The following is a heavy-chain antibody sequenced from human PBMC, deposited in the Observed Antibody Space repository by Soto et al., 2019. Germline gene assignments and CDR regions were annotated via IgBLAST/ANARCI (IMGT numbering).Heavy chain of an antibody. J-gene: IGHJ5*02. CDR2: IPSRGRP. CDR1: GASVAGGSYY. V-gene: IGHV4-30-4*01. D-gene: IGHD5-12*01. CDR3: ARDTYSGYDFGL. Sequence: TLSLTCSVSGASVAGGSYYWSWVRQPPGKGLEWIGYIPSRGRPFYNPTLTSRGTISADTSKNQLSLQLTSVTAADTAVYYCARDTYSGYDFGLWGQGTLVTVSS.